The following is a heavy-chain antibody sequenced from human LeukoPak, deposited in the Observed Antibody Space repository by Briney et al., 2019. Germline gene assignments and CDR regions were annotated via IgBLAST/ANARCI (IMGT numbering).Heavy chain of an antibody. CDR2: IIPIFGTA. CDR3: ARGLEWLRSNAFDI. D-gene: IGHD3-3*01. CDR1: GGTFSSYA. V-gene: IGHV1-69*05. J-gene: IGHJ3*02. Sequence: SVKVSCKASGGTFSSYAISWVRQAPGQGLEWMGGIIPIFGTANYAQKFQGRVTITTDESTSTAYMELSSLRSEDTAVYYCARGLEWLRSNAFDIWGQGTMVTVSS.